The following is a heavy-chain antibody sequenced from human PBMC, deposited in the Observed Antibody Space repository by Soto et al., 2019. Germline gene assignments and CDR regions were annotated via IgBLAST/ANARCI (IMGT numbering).Heavy chain of an antibody. D-gene: IGHD3-22*01. J-gene: IGHJ6*02. Sequence: VGSLRLSCAASGCTFSSYSMNRVRHSPGKGLEWVSSISSSSSYIYYADSVKGRFTISRDNAKNSLYLQMNSLRAEDTAVYYSAMGVYDSSGYYYVFTVIYYSYGMDVWGQGTTVTVSS. V-gene: IGHV3-21*01. CDR1: GCTFSSYS. CDR3: AMGVYDSSGYYYVFTVIYYSYGMDV. CDR2: ISSSSSYI.